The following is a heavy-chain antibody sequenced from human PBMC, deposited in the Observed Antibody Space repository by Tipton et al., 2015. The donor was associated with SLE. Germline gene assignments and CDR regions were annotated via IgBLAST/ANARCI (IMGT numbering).Heavy chain of an antibody. V-gene: IGHV1-18*01. J-gene: IGHJ2*01. CDR3: ARRVGYSTSSWYFDL. D-gene: IGHD6-6*01. CDR2: ISVYNGIT. Sequence: QVQLVQSGAEVKKPGASVRVSCKASGYTFINSGITWVRQAPGQGLEWMGRISVYNGITNYAQKLQGRVTMTTDTSTSTAYMELRSLRSEDTAVYYCARRVGYSTSSWYFDLWGRGTLVTVSS. CDR1: GYTFINSG.